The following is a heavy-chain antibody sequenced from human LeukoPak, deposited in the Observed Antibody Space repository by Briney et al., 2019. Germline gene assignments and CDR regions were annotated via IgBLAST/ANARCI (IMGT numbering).Heavy chain of an antibody. CDR3: ARTDAFDM. V-gene: IGHV3-48*04. CDR1: RFSFSTYS. J-gene: IGHJ3*02. Sequence: PGGSLRLSCAASRFSFSTYSRNWARQARGKGLEWLSYISTSATTIYYADSVKGRFTISRDNARQSLFLQMNSLRAEDTAVYYCARTDAFDMWGPGTMVTVSS. CDR2: ISTSATTI.